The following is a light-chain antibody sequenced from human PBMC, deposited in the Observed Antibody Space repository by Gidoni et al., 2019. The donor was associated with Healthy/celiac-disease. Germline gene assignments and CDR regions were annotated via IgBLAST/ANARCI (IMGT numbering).Light chain of an antibody. J-gene: IGLJ3*02. CDR1: SSNIGAGYD. CDR3: QSYDSSLSGDWV. Sequence: QSVLTQPPSVSEAPGQRVTISCTGSSSNIGAGYDVHWYQQLPGPAPKLLIYGNSNRPSGVPDRFSGSKSGTSASLAITGLQAEDEADYYCQSYDSSLSGDWVFGGGTKLTVL. CDR2: GNS. V-gene: IGLV1-40*01.